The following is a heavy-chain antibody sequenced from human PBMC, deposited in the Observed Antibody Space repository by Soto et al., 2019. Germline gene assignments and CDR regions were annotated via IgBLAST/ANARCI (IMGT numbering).Heavy chain of an antibody. J-gene: IGHJ5*02. CDR3: ARAYDSTGYYLNCFDP. CDR2: IYNIGST. CDR1: GGSISSGDYY. D-gene: IGHD3-22*01. Sequence: SETLSLTCAVSGGSISSGDYYWSWIRQPPGKGLEWIGYIYNIGSTNYNPSLKSLVTISIDTSKNQFSLKPSSVTAADTALYFCARAYDSTGYYLNCFDPWGQGTRVTVSS. V-gene: IGHV4-30-4*01.